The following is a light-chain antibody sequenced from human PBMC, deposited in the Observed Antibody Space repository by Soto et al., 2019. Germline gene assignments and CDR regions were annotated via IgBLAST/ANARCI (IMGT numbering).Light chain of an antibody. CDR1: QSISSGY. V-gene: IGKV3D-20*01. J-gene: IGKJ1*01. CDR3: QRYGSSSQT. Sequence: EIVLTQSPATLSLSPGERATLSCGASQSISSGYLAWYQQKPGLAPRLLIYDASRRATGIPHRFSGIAAVPHFALNSSPREREDFAVYYCQRYGSSSQTFGQGTKVDI. CDR2: DAS.